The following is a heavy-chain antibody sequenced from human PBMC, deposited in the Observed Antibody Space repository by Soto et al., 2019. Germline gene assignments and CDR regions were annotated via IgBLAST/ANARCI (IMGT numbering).Heavy chain of an antibody. D-gene: IGHD1-20*01. CDR3: ARVNHRYNRNDGLQY. Sequence: PGGSLRLSCAASGFTFSSYWMHWVRQAPGKGLVWVSRINSDGSSTNYADSVKGRFTISRDNAKNTLYLQMNSLRAEGTAVYYCARVNHRYNRNDGLQYWGQGTLVTVSS. CDR2: INSDGSST. V-gene: IGHV3-74*01. J-gene: IGHJ4*02. CDR1: GFTFSSYW.